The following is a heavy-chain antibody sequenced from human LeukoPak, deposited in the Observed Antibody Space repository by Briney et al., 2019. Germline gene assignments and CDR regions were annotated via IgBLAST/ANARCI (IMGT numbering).Heavy chain of an antibody. J-gene: IGHJ4*02. D-gene: IGHD2-15*01. CDR1: GFTFSGYW. V-gene: IGHV3-7*05. Sequence: GGSLRLSCAASGFTFSGYWMSWVRQAPGKGLEWVASIKQDGSDKYYVDSVKGRFTISRDNAKKTLFLQMNTLRAEDTAVYYCARGYGSPGFWGQGTLVTVSS. CDR3: ARGYGSPGF. CDR2: IKQDGSDK.